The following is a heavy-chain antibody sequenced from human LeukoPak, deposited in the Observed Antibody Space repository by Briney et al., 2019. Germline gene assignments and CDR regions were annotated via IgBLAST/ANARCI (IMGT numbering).Heavy chain of an antibody. J-gene: IGHJ4*02. CDR1: GFTFRSYE. D-gene: IGHD4-17*01. CDR3: ARRDYASDY. V-gene: IGHV3-48*03. CDR2: ISTSGSTI. Sequence: GGSPRLSCAASGFTFRSYEMNWVRQAPGKGLEWVSYISTSGSTIYYADSAQGRFTISRDNAKNSLYLQMNSLRAEDTAVYYCARRDYASDYWGQGTLVTVSS.